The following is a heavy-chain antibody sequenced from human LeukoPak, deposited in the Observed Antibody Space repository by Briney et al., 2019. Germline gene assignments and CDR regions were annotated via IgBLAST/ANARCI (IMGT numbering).Heavy chain of an antibody. Sequence: GSLRLSCTASGFTFGDYAMSWIRQPPGKGLEWIGEINYSGSTNYNPSLKSRVTISVDTSKNQFSLKLSSVTAADTAVYYGARGVCSGGSCYSEWNYWGQGTLVTVSS. V-gene: IGHV4-34*01. CDR1: GFTFGDYA. D-gene: IGHD2-15*01. CDR2: INYSGST. J-gene: IGHJ4*02. CDR3: ARGVCSGGSCYSEWNY.